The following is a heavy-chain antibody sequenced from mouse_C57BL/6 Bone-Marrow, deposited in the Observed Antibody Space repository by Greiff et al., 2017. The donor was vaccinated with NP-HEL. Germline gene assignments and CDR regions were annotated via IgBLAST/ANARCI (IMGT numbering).Heavy chain of an antibody. CDR2: ISSGGSYT. J-gene: IGHJ1*03. Sequence: EVMLVESGGDLVKPGGSLKLSCAASGFTFSSYGMSWVRQTPDKRLEWVATISSGGSYTYYPDSVKGRFTISRDNAKNTLYLQMSRLKSEDTAMYYCARQGSLCVWGTGTTVTVSS. D-gene: IGHD6-1*01. CDR1: GFTFSSYG. CDR3: ARQGSLCV. V-gene: IGHV5-6*01.